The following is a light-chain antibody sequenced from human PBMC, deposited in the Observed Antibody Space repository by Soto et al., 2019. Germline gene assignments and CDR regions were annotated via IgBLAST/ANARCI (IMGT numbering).Light chain of an antibody. V-gene: IGKV3-20*01. Sequence: EIVLTQSPGTLSLSPGERATLSCRASQSVSSSYLAWYQQNRGQAPRLLIYGASSRAPGIPDRFGGSGSGTDFTLTISRLDPEDFAVYYCQHYGSSRWTFGQGTKVEIK. CDR1: QSVSSSY. CDR3: QHYGSSRWT. CDR2: GAS. J-gene: IGKJ1*01.